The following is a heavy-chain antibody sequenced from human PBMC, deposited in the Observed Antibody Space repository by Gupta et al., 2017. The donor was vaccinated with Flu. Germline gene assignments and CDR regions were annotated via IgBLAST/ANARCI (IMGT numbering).Heavy chain of an antibody. Sequence: EVQLLESGGGLVQPGGSLRLSCVASGFTFSNYAMSWVRQAPGKGLEWVSGISGSGGSTYYADSVKGRFTISRDNSKNTLYLQMNSLRAEDTAVYYCAKSAGYYVRYYFDFWGQGTLVTVSS. CDR2: ISGSGGST. J-gene: IGHJ4*02. D-gene: IGHD4-17*01. V-gene: IGHV3-23*01. CDR3: AKSAGYYVRYYFDF. CDR1: GFTFSNYA.